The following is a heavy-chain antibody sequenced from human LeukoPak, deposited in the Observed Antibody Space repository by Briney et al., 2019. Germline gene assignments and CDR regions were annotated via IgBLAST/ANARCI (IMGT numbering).Heavy chain of an antibody. CDR2: ISAEGRT. CDR3: ATWAFYHDLDV. V-gene: IGHV3-43*02. Sequence: GGSLRLSCTASGFNIEKYAMHWVRQRPGKGLEWVGVISAEGRTDHADSVRGRFTISRDNSKESLFLQMTSLRDEDTALYYCATWAFYHDLDVWGQGTTDTVSS. J-gene: IGHJ6*02. D-gene: IGHD3-16*01. CDR1: GFNIEKYA.